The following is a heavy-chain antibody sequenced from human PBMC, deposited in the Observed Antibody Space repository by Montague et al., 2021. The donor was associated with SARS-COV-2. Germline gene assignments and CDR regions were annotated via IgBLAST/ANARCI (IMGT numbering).Heavy chain of an antibody. J-gene: IGHJ4*02. V-gene: IGHV4-39*01. CDR1: GGSISSSSYY. CDR3: ARRGKTRIAMIVVVIGYFDY. D-gene: IGHD3-22*01. Sequence: SETLSLTCTVSGGSISSSSYYWGWIRQPPGKGLEWIGSIYYSGSTXYNPSLKSRVTISVDTSKNQFSLKLSFVTAADTAVYYCARRGKTRIAMIVVVIGYFDYWGQGTLVTVSS. CDR2: IYYSGST.